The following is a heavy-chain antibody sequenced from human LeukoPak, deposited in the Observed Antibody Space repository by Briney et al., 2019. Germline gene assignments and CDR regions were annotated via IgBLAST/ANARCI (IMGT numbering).Heavy chain of an antibody. CDR2: IYPGDSDT. D-gene: IGHD6-13*01. CDR1: GYSFSNDW. CDR3: ARKANGMAAPFDS. Sequence: GESLKISCEASGYSFSNDWINWVRQKPGKGLEWMGIIYPGDSDTRYGPSFQGHVTISADRSANTAYLQWSRLEASDTAKYFCARKANGMAAPFDSWAQGTLVTVSS. V-gene: IGHV5-51*01. J-gene: IGHJ4*02.